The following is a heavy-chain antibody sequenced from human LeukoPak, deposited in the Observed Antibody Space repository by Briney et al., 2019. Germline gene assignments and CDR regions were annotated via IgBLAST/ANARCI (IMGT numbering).Heavy chain of an antibody. D-gene: IGHD2-2*02. CDR1: GASFSVYY. J-gene: IGHJ5*02. Sequence: PSETLSLTCALYGASFSVYYWSWVRHPPRKGREWIGEINHSGSTNYNPSLKSRVTISVDTSKNQFSLKLSSVTAADTAVYYCARGRATLSCSSTSCYTGNWFDPWGQGTLVTVSS. V-gene: IGHV4-34*01. CDR3: ARGRATLSCSSTSCYTGNWFDP. CDR2: INHSGST.